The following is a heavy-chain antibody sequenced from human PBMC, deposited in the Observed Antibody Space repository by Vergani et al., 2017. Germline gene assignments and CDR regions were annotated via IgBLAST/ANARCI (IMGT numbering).Heavy chain of an antibody. Sequence: EVQLVESGGGLIQPGGSLRLSCAASGFTVSSNYMSWVRQAPGKGLEWVSVIYCGGSTYYADSVKGRFTISRDNAKNSLYLQMNSLRAEDTAVYYCASSARDFDWLSPFDPWGQGTLVTVSS. CDR3: ASSARDFDWLSPFDP. D-gene: IGHD3-9*01. CDR1: GFTVSSNY. J-gene: IGHJ5*02. V-gene: IGHV3-53*01. CDR2: IYCGGST.